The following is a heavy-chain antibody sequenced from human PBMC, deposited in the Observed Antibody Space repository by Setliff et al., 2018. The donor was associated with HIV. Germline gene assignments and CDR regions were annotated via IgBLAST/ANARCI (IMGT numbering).Heavy chain of an antibody. CDR1: GFTVSSNY. CDR2: ISDRSSNV. CDR3: AKSGVRPHPSHDYYYYGMDV. D-gene: IGHD1-1*01. Sequence: TGGSLRLSCAASGFTVSSNYMSWVRQAPGKGLEWVSSISDRSSNVHYTDSVKGRFTISRDNARNSLYLQMNSLRAEDTAVYYCAKSGVRPHPSHDYYYYGMDVWGQGTTVTVSS. J-gene: IGHJ6*02. V-gene: IGHV3-21*01.